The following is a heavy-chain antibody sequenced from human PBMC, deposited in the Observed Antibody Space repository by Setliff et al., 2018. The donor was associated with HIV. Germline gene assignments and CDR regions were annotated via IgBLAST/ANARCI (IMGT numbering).Heavy chain of an antibody. Sequence: KTSETLSLTCTVSGGSISSYYWSWIRQPPGKGLEWIGYIYTSGSTNYNPSLKSRVTISVDTSKNQFSLKLSSVTAADTAVYYCARSDNKYSNYYYYYMDVWGKGTTVTVSS. D-gene: IGHD4-4*01. J-gene: IGHJ6*03. CDR3: ARSDNKYSNYYYYYMDV. CDR1: GGSISSYY. CDR2: IYTSGST. V-gene: IGHV4-4*08.